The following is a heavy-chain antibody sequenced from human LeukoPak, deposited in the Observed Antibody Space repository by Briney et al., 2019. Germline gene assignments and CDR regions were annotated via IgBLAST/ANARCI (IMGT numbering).Heavy chain of an antibody. CDR1: GGSFSGYY. J-gene: IGHJ2*01. CDR3: ARRVRAYCSGGSCYDDWYFDL. D-gene: IGHD2-15*01. Sequence: SETLSLTRAVYGGSFSGYYWSWIRQPPGKGLEWIGEINHSGSTNYNPSLKSRVAISVDTSKNHFSLNLSSVTAADTAVYYCARRVRAYCSGGSCYDDWYFDLWGRGTLVTVSS. V-gene: IGHV4-34*01. CDR2: INHSGST.